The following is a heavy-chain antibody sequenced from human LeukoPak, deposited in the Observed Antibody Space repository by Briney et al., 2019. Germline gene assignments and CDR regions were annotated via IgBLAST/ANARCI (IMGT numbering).Heavy chain of an antibody. J-gene: IGHJ4*02. CDR3: ARDRRGSYEY. D-gene: IGHD1-26*01. Sequence: ASVKVSCKASGYTFTDYQLDWVRQAPGQGLELMGRINPNNGGTNHAQNFQGRVTMTRDTSINTVYKELSRLRSDDTAIYYCARDRRGSYEYWGQGTLVTVSS. V-gene: IGHV1-2*06. CDR2: INPNNGGT. CDR1: GYTFTDYQ.